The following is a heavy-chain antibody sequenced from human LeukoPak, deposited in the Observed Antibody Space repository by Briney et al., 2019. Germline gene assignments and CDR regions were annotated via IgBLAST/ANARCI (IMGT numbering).Heavy chain of an antibody. J-gene: IGHJ4*02. CDR3: AKDSPPRRPFFVVVVDFFDY. Sequence: PGGSLRLSCAAPGFTFSSYAMSWVRQAPGKGLEWVSAISGSGGSTYYADSVKGRFTISRENSKNTLYLQMNSLRAEDTAVYYCAKDSPPRRPFFVVVVDFFDYWGQGTLVTVSS. D-gene: IGHD3-22*01. CDR1: GFTFSSYA. CDR2: ISGSGGST. V-gene: IGHV3-23*01.